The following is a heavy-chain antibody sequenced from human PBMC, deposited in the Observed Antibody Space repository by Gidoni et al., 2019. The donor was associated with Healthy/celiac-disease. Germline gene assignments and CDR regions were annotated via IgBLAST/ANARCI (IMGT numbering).Heavy chain of an antibody. J-gene: IGHJ4*02. D-gene: IGHD5-12*01. CDR3: ARKVATTGPDY. CDR1: GGSFSGYY. V-gene: IGHV4-34*01. Sequence: QVQLQQWGAGLLKPSETLSLTCAVYGGSFSGYYWSWIRQPPGKGLEWMGEINHSGSTNSNPSLKSRVTISVDTSKNQFSLKLSSVTAADTAVYYCARKVATTGPDYWGQGTLVTVSS. CDR2: INHSGST.